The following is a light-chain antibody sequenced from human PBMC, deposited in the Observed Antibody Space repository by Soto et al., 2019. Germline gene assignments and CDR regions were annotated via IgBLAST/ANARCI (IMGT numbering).Light chain of an antibody. CDR3: QQSYSTPRVT. Sequence: DIQMTQSPSSLSASVGDRVTITCRASQSISSYLNWYQQKPGKAPKLLIYAASSLQSGVTSRFSGSGSGTDFTLTISSLQPDDFATYYCQQSYSTPRVTFGPGTKVDIK. J-gene: IGKJ3*01. V-gene: IGKV1-39*01. CDR2: AAS. CDR1: QSISSY.